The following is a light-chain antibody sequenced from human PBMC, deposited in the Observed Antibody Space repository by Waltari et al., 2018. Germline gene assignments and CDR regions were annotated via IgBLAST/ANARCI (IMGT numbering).Light chain of an antibody. Sequence: QSVLTQPPSASRTPAQRLTTSCSGSHSNIGRNTVKWNQHLPGTAPKLLTYNNNQRPSGVPDRISGSKSGTSAALAISGLLSEDEGDYYCAGWDDSLNGVVFGGGTKLTVL. CDR1: HSNIGRNT. CDR3: AGWDDSLNGVV. V-gene: IGLV1-44*01. CDR2: NNN. J-gene: IGLJ2*01.